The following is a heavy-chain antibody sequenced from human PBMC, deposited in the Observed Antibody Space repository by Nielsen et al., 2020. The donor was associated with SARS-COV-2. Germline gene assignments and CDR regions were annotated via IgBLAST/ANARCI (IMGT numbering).Heavy chain of an antibody. Sequence: SVKVSCKASGYTFTSYGISWVRQAPGQGLEWMGWISAYNGDTNYAQKLQGRVTMTTDTSTSTAYMELRSLRSDDTAVYYCARGGYCSSTSCPDYYYYGMDVWGQGTTVTVSS. CDR3: ARGGYCSSTSCPDYYYYGMDV. V-gene: IGHV1-18*01. J-gene: IGHJ6*02. D-gene: IGHD2-2*01. CDR2: ISAYNGDT. CDR1: GYTFTSYG.